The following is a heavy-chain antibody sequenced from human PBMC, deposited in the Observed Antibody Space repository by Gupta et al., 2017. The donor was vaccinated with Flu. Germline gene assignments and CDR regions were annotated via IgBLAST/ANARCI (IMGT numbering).Heavy chain of an antibody. CDR3: ARGIAAYP. J-gene: IGHJ5*02. CDR2: INHSGST. CDR1: GGSLSGYY. D-gene: IGHD6-13*01. Sequence: QVQLQQWGAGLLKPSETLSLTCAVYGGSLSGYYWSWIRQPPGKWLEWIGEINHSGSTNYNPSLKSRVTISVDTSKNQFSLKLSSVTAADTAVYYCARGIAAYPWGQGTLVTVSS. V-gene: IGHV4-34*01.